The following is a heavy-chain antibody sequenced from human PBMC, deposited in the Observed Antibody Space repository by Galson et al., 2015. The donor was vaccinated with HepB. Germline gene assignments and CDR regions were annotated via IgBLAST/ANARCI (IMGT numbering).Heavy chain of an antibody. CDR2: ISDTGEAI. CDR1: RFTFSTYV. J-gene: IGHJ4*02. V-gene: IGHV3-64D*06. D-gene: IGHD2-15*01. CDR3: VGYSTSVTQDDY. Sequence: SLRLSCAASRFTFSTYVMHWIRQAPGKGLEYVSSISDTGEAIYYADSVRGRFAISRDNSRNTVSLQMSSLRTEDTAVYYCVGYSTSVTQDDYRGQGTLVTVSS.